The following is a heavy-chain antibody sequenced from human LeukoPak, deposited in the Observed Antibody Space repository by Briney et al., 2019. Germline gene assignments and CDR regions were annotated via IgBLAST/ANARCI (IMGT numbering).Heavy chain of an antibody. V-gene: IGHV3-64*01. J-gene: IGHJ4*02. CDR1: GFTFSSFA. Sequence: PGGSLRLSCVVSGFTFSSFAMHWVRQAPGKGLEYVSGIGSNGGTTYYANSVKGRFTISRDNSKNTLYLQMGSLRAEDMAVYYCTRRYYYGSGSYYDYWGQGTPVTVSS. CDR2: IGSNGGTT. D-gene: IGHD3-10*01. CDR3: TRRYYYGSGSYYDY.